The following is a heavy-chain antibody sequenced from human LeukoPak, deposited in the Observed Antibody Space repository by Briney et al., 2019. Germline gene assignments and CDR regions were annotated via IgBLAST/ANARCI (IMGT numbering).Heavy chain of an antibody. CDR3: AKRWTYFDY. D-gene: IGHD3/OR15-3a*01. V-gene: IGHV3-23*01. J-gene: IGHJ4*02. Sequence: GGSLRLSCAASGFTFSSYAMSWVHQAPGEGLEWVSAISGSGGSTYYADSVKGRFTISRDNSKKTLYLQMNSLRAEDTAVYYCAKRWTYFDYWGQGTLVTVSS. CDR2: ISGSGGST. CDR1: GFTFSSYA.